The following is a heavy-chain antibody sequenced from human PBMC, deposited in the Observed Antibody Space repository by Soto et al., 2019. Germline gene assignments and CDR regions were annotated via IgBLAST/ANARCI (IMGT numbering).Heavy chain of an antibody. V-gene: IGHV3-30-3*01. CDR2: ISYDGSNK. J-gene: IGHJ6*02. CDR3: ARDRGIAVAGTGYYYYYYGMDV. D-gene: IGHD6-19*01. Sequence: GGSLRLSCAASGFTFSSYAMHWVRQAPGKGLEWVAVISYDGSNKYYADSVKGRFTISRDNSKNTLYLQKNSLRAEDTAVYYCARDRGIAVAGTGYYYYYYGMDVWGQGTTVTVSS. CDR1: GFTFSSYA.